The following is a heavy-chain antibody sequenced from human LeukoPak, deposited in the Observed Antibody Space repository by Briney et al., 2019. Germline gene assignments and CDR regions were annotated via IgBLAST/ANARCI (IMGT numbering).Heavy chain of an antibody. CDR1: GSSFTSYW. V-gene: IGHV5-51*01. CDR2: IYPGDSDT. J-gene: IGHJ5*02. CDR3: ARHSERIAAAGQLDP. D-gene: IGHD6-13*01. Sequence: KGGESLKISCKGSGSSFTSYWIGWVRQLPGKGLEWMGIIYPGDSDTRYSPSFQGQVTISADKSISTAYLQWSSLKASDTAMYYCARHSERIAAAGQLDPWGQGTLVTVSS.